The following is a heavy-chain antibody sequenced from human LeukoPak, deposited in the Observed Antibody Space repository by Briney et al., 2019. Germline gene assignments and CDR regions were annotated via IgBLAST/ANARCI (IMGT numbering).Heavy chain of an antibody. D-gene: IGHD3-3*01. J-gene: IGHJ4*02. CDR2: INPNSGGT. Sequence: ASVKVSCKASGYTFTSYAMNWVRQAPGQGLEWMGRINPNSGGTNYAQKFQGRVTMTRDTSISTAYMELSRLRSDDTAVYYCARGNRYYDFWSGYLPEDYWGQGTLVTVSS. CDR3: ARGNRYYDFWSGYLPEDY. CDR1: GYTFTSYA. V-gene: IGHV1-2*06.